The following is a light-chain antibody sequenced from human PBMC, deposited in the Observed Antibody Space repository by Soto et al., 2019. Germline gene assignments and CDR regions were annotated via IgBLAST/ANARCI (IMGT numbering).Light chain of an antibody. CDR2: GAS. CDR1: QSVSSSY. CDR3: QHST. Sequence: EIVLTQSPGTLSLSPGERATLSCRASQSVSSSYLAWYQQKPGQAPRLLIYGASSRATGIPDRFSGSGSGTDFTLTISRLEPEDFAVYYCQHSTFGQGTRLENK. V-gene: IGKV3-20*01. J-gene: IGKJ5*01.